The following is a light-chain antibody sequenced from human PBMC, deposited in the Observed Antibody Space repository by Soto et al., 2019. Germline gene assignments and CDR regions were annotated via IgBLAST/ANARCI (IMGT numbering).Light chain of an antibody. J-gene: IGKJ2*01. Sequence: DIVMTQTPLSSPVTVGQPASISCRSSQSLEHTDGNTYLSWLQQRPGQPPRLLMYKISNRFSGVPDRFSGSGAGTDFTRKISRVEAEDVVVYYCMQVTHFPFTFCPGTKLEIK. CDR2: KIS. CDR3: MQVTHFPFT. CDR1: QSLEHTDGNTY. V-gene: IGKV2-24*01.